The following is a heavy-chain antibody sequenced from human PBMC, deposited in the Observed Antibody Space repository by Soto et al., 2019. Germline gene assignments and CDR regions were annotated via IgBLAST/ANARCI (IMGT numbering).Heavy chain of an antibody. CDR3: ARAGSYHLIFDY. CDR2: IYYSGST. Sequence: SETLSLTCTVSCGSISSYYWSWIRQPPGKGLEWIGYIYYSGSTNYNPSLKSRVTISVDTSKNQFSLKLSSVTAADTAVYYCARAGSYHLIFDYWGQGTLVTVSS. D-gene: IGHD3-10*01. V-gene: IGHV4-59*01. CDR1: CGSISSYY. J-gene: IGHJ4*02.